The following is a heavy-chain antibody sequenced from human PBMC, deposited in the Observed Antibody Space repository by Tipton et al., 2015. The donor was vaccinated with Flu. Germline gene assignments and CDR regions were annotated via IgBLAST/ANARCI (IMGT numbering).Heavy chain of an antibody. CDR3: ARRYFDL. CDR1: GFTFSGYG. CDR2: IRQDGNEK. V-gene: IGHV3-7*01. J-gene: IGHJ2*01. Sequence: QLVQSGGGVVQPGGSLRLSCAASGFTFSGYGMHWVRQAPGKGLEWVANIRQDGNEKYYVDSVKGRFTISRDNAKNSLYLEMNYLRGEDTAVYYCARRYFDLWGRGTLVTVSS.